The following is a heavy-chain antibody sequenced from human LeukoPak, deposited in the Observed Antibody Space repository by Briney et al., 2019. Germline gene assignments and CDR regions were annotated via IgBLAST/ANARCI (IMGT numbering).Heavy chain of an antibody. V-gene: IGHV3-30*18. Sequence: GGSLRLSCAASGFTFSSYGMHWVRQAPGKGLEWVAIISYDGSSKSYADSVKGRFTISRDNSKNTLYLQMNSLRAEDTAVYYCAKKYYTMSTKSGLDYWGQGTLVTVSS. CDR1: GFTFSSYG. J-gene: IGHJ4*02. CDR2: ISYDGSSK. D-gene: IGHD3-3*01. CDR3: AKKYYTMSTKSGLDY.